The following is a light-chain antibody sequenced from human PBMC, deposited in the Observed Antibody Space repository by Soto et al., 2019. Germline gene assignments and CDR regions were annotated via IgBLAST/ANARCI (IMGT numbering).Light chain of an antibody. CDR3: GSWDSSLSAYV. CDR2: DDN. CDR1: SSNIGGNS. J-gene: IGLJ1*01. V-gene: IGLV1-51*01. Sequence: SVLTQPPSVSAAPGQKVTISCSGSSSNIGGNSVSWYQQLPGTAPKLLIYDDNKRPSGIPDRFSGSKSGTSGTLGITGFQTGDEADYYCGSWDSSLSAYVFGTGTKVTVL.